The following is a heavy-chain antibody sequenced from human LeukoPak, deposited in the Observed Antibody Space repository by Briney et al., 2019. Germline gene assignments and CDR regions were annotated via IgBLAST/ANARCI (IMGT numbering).Heavy chain of an antibody. Sequence: ASVKVSCKASGYTFTGYYMHWVRQAPGQGLDWMGWINPNSGGTTYAQKFQGRVTMTRDTSISTAYMELSGLGSDDTAVYYCARIVSHYSDTSGYCYFDYWGQGTLVTVSS. CDR2: INPNSGGT. CDR3: ARIVSHYSDTSGYCYFDY. CDR1: GYTFTGYY. D-gene: IGHD3-22*01. V-gene: IGHV1-2*02. J-gene: IGHJ4*02.